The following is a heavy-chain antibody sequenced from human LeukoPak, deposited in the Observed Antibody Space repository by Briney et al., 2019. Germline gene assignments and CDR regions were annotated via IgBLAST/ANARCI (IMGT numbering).Heavy chain of an antibody. CDR3: ARSRKGSHCSSTSCYYYYYYMDV. D-gene: IGHD2-2*01. V-gene: IGHV3-9*01. CDR1: GFTFSSYA. J-gene: IGHJ6*03. Sequence: GGSLRLSCAASGFTFSSYAMTWVRQAPGKGLEWVSGISWNSGSIGYADSVKGRFTISRDNAKNSLYLQMNSLRAEDTAVYYCARSRKGSHCSSTSCYYYYYYMDVWGKGTTVTVSS. CDR2: ISWNSGSI.